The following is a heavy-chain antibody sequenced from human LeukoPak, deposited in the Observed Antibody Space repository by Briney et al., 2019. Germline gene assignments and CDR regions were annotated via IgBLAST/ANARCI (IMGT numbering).Heavy chain of an antibody. CDR1: GGFISKYC. Sequence: NPSETLSLTCSVSGGFISKYCWSWIRLAPGKGLEWIGNTFYRGSSNYNPSLRSRVTISVDTSKNQFSLKLSSLTAADTAVYCCVRGGGYFEWDYYFDYWGQGNLVTVSS. CDR2: TFYRGSS. V-gene: IGHV4-59*01. D-gene: IGHD3-9*01. CDR3: VRGGGYFEWDYYFDY. J-gene: IGHJ4*02.